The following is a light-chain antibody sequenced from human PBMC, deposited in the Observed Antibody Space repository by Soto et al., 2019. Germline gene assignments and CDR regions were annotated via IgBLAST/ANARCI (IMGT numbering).Light chain of an antibody. V-gene: IGKV3-15*01. CDR3: HHYNHSPMYT. CDR2: GAS. CDR1: QSVITN. J-gene: IGKJ2*01. Sequence: EIVMTQSPATLSVSPGERATLSCRASQSVITNLAWYPQKPGQAPRLVISGASNRDTGIPARFSGSGSGTEFTLTISNLQSEDFAVYNCHHYNHSPMYTFGQGTKLEIK.